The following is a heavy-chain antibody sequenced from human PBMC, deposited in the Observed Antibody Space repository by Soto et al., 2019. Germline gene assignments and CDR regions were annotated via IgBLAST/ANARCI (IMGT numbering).Heavy chain of an antibody. J-gene: IGHJ4*02. CDR3: AREFSNSPEAFDS. CDR2: IYYTGST. D-gene: IGHD6-6*01. Sequence: VHLQESGPGQVKPSETLSLICTVSGGSVNSDTFYWSWIRQPPGRGLEWIGYIYYTGSTNYNPSLKSRVTISIDTSRNQFSLKLSSVTAADTAVYYCAREFSNSPEAFDSWGQGSLVTVSS. V-gene: IGHV4-61*01. CDR1: GGSVNSDTFY.